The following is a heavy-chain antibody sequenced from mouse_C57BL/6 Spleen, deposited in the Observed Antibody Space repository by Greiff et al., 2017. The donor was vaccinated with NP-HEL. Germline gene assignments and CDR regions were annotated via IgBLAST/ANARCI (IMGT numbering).Heavy chain of an antibody. CDR2: ISSGGSYT. V-gene: IGHV5-6*01. D-gene: IGHD2-3*01. Sequence: EVQLVESGGDLVKPGGSLKLSCAASGFTFSSYGMSWVRQTPDKRLEWVATISSGGSYTYYPDSVKGRFTISRDNAKNTLYLQMSSLKSEDTAMYYCARRYDYFDYWGQGTTLTVSS. J-gene: IGHJ2*01. CDR3: ARRYDYFDY. CDR1: GFTFSSYG.